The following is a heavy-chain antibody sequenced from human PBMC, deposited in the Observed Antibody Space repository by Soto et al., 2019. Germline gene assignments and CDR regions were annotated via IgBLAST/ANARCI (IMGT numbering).Heavy chain of an antibody. Sequence: QVQLQESGPGLVKPSETLSLTCTVSGGSISSYYWSWIRQPPGKGLEWIGYIYYSGSTNYNPSLKSRVTISVDTSKNQFSLKLSSVTAADTAVYYCATLPPWGHYYGSGSSLAFDIWGQGTMVTVSS. CDR1: GGSISSYY. CDR2: IYYSGST. V-gene: IGHV4-59*01. CDR3: ATLPPWGHYYGSGSSLAFDI. D-gene: IGHD3-10*01. J-gene: IGHJ3*02.